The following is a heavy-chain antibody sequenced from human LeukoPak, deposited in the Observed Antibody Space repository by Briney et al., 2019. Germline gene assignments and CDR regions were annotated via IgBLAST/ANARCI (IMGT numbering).Heavy chain of an antibody. Sequence: EASVKVSCKASGYIFTGYCIHWVRQAPGHGLEWMGRINPNSGGTNYAQKFQGRVTMTRDTSISTAYMELSSLRSDDTAVYYCARGQPYSSGWYGDYWGQGTLVTVSS. CDR3: ARGQPYSSGWYGDY. D-gene: IGHD6-19*01. CDR1: GYIFTGYC. CDR2: INPNSGGT. J-gene: IGHJ4*02. V-gene: IGHV1-2*06.